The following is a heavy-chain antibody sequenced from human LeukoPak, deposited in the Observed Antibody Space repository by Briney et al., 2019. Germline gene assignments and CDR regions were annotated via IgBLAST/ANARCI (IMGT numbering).Heavy chain of an antibody. CDR1: GFTFTNYA. J-gene: IGHJ3*02. D-gene: IGHD4-17*01. CDR3: AKAPPSYGDFGAFDI. CDR2: ISGSGGST. Sequence: GGSLRLSCAASGFTFTNYAMSWVRQAPGKGLEWVSAISGSGGSTYYADSVKGRFTISRDNSKNTLYLQMNSLRAEDTAVHYCAKAPPSYGDFGAFDIWGQGTMVTVSS. V-gene: IGHV3-23*01.